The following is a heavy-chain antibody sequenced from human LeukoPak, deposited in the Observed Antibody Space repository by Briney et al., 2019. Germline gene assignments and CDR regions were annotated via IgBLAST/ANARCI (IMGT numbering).Heavy chain of an antibody. CDR2: IYVSRST. V-gene: IGHV4-61*02. J-gene: IGHJ5*02. CDR3: AAQQVGATLSRWFDP. Sequence: SETLSPACTVYGGSISMGCYDWNWILQPAGKGREWIGRIYVSRSTNYNPCVKCRVTRSVATAQNQWSRTVCSLTTPATTALCCAAQQVGATLSRWFDPWGQGTLVTVSS. CDR1: GGSISMGCYD. D-gene: IGHD1-26*01.